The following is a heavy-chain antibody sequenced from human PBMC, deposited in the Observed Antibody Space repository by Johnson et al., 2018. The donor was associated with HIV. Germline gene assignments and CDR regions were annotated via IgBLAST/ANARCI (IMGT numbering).Heavy chain of an antibody. D-gene: IGHD3-16*01. V-gene: IGHV3-23*04. Sequence: VQLVESGGGLVQPGGSLRLSCAASGFTFSSYAMSWVRQAPGKGLEWVSAISGSGGSTYYADSVKGRFTISRDNSKNTLHLQMNSLRAEDAAVYYCATCSDQVLLGGDVFDIWGQGTLVTVSS. CDR3: ATCSDQVLLGGDVFDI. CDR1: GFTFSSYA. J-gene: IGHJ3*02. CDR2: ISGSGGST.